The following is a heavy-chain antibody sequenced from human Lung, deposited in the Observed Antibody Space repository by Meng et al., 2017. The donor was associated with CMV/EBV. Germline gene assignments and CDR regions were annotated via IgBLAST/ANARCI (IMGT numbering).Heavy chain of an antibody. CDR2: MSSHNGNT. CDR1: GYRFGTYG. D-gene: IGHD3-22*01. Sequence: RASGYRFGTYGISWVRLVPGQGLEWVGWMSSHNGNTNYGEKFQGRVTMTMHTSTNAAHMDLRDLRSDDTAVYFCAREVHYYDSHGIDDWGQGTLVTVSS. J-gene: IGHJ4*02. CDR3: AREVHYYDSHGIDD. V-gene: IGHV1-18*01.